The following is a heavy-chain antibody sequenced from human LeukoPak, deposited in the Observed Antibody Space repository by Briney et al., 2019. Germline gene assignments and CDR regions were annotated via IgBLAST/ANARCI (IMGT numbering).Heavy chain of an antibody. CDR3: AKDRWRDGSSSFDN. V-gene: IGHV1-18*01. CDR2: ISTYNGNT. D-gene: IGHD6-6*01. Sequence: AVNVSCMASGYTFTSYSINWVRQPPGQGLEWMGWISTYNGNTNYAQTLQGRVTMTTDTSTSTAYMELRRLRSDDTAVYYCAKDRWRDGSSSFDNWGQGTLVTVSS. CDR1: GYTFTSYS. J-gene: IGHJ4*02.